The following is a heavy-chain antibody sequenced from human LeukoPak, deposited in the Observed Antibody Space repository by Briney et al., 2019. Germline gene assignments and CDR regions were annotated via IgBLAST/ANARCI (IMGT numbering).Heavy chain of an antibody. D-gene: IGHD4-17*01. J-gene: IGHJ3*02. CDR2: ISSSSSTI. CDR1: GFTYSSYS. Sequence: GGSLRLSCAASGFTYSSYSMNWVRQAPGKGLEWVSHISSSSSTIYYADSVKGRFTISRDNAKNSLYLQMNSLRVEDTAVYYCARDRGYGDYVGAFDIWGQGTMVTVSS. CDR3: ARDRGYGDYVGAFDI. V-gene: IGHV3-48*01.